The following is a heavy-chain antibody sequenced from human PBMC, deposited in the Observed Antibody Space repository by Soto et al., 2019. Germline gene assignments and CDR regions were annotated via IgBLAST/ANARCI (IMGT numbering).Heavy chain of an antibody. CDR3: AKQTGTWVDSAIEF. CDR1: DFSFTSYA. J-gene: IGHJ4*02. CDR2: LSHDGGNT. Sequence: EVEMLAWGGGVVQPGESLRLSCVAPDFSFTSYAMTWVRLAPGKGLQWVAALSHDGGNTYYRDSVRGRFTISRDNSKNTLYLQMNRLKGEDTAVYYCAKQTGTWVDSAIEFWGQGTQVTVSS. V-gene: IGHV3-23*01. D-gene: IGHD3-9*01.